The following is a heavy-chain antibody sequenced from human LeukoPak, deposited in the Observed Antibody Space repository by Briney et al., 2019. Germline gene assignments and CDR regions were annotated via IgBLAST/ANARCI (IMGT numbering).Heavy chain of an antibody. CDR2: ISSSGSTI. CDR1: GFTFSDYY. Sequence: KPGGSLRLSCAASGFTFSDYYMSWIRQAPGKGLEWVSYISSSGSTIYYADSVKGRFTISRENAKNSLYLQMNSLRAEDTAVYYCAKPRGRTYYYDSSGYYFDYWGQGTLVTVSS. D-gene: IGHD3-22*01. CDR3: AKPRGRTYYYDSSGYYFDY. V-gene: IGHV3-11*04. J-gene: IGHJ4*02.